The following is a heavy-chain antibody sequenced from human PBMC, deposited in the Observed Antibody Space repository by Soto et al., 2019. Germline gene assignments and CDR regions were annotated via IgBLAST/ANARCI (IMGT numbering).Heavy chain of an antibody. J-gene: IGHJ6*02. CDR2: IYYSGST. CDR3: ARDHMYSSSWYPGFLYYYGMDV. D-gene: IGHD6-13*01. CDR1: GGSISGYC. V-gene: IGHV4-59*06. Sequence: SETLSITCTVSGGSISGYCWSLIRKHPGKGLEGIGYIYYSGSTYYNPSLKSRVTISVDTSKNQFSLKLSSVTAADTAVYYCARDHMYSSSWYPGFLYYYGMDVWGQGTTVTVSS.